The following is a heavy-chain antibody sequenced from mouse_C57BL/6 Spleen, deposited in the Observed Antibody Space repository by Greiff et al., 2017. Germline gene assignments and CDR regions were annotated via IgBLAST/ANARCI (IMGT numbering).Heavy chain of an antibody. CDR1: GYTFTNYW. CDR2: IYPGGGYT. J-gene: IGHJ4*01. Sequence: QVQLQQSGAELVRPGTSVKMSCKASGYTFTNYWIGWAKQRPGHGLEWIGDIYPGGGYTNYNEKFKGKATLTADKSSSTAYMQFSSLTSEDSAIYYCARQYGYDEGYAMDYWGQGTSVTVSS. CDR3: ARQYGYDEGYAMDY. V-gene: IGHV1-63*01. D-gene: IGHD2-2*01.